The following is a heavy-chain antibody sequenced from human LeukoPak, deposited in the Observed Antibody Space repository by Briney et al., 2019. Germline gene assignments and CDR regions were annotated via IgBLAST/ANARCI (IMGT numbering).Heavy chain of an antibody. Sequence: SVTLSCKATGYTFDNYGVHWVRHAPGQRLEWMGWINGGNGYTKYSQKFQGRVTITGDTSASTAYMELSSLRSEDTAVYYCARYINGAFDYWGQGTLVTVSS. J-gene: IGHJ4*02. CDR1: GYTFDNYG. D-gene: IGHD2-8*01. V-gene: IGHV1-3*01. CDR3: ARYINGAFDY. CDR2: INGGNGYT.